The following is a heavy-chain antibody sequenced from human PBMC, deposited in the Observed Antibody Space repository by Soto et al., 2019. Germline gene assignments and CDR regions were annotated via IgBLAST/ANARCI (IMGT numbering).Heavy chain of an antibody. V-gene: IGHV3-30*18. J-gene: IGHJ4*02. CDR3: AKGGRQWLVTSDFNY. CDR2: VSHDGRNT. D-gene: IGHD6-19*01. CDR1: GFTFRDYA. Sequence: VQLVESGGGVVQPGRSLRLSCAASGFTFRDYAMEWVRQAPGKGLEWVAVVSHDGRNTHYADSVKGRFTISRDSSKNTVSLEMTSLRAEDTAVYYCAKGGRQWLVTSDFNYWGQGALVTVSS.